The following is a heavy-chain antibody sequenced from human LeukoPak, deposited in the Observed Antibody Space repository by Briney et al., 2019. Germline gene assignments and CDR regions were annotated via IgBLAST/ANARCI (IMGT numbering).Heavy chain of an antibody. Sequence: GGSLRLSCAASGFTFSGYGMHWVRQAPGKGLEWVAFIRYYGSNKYYADSVKGRFTISRDNFKNTLYLQMNSLRAEDTAVYYCAKDWVVTPRVYYYYYMDVWGKGTTVTVSS. D-gene: IGHD4-23*01. CDR3: AKDWVVTPRVYYYYYMDV. CDR2: IRYYGSNK. CDR1: GFTFSGYG. J-gene: IGHJ6*03. V-gene: IGHV3-30*02.